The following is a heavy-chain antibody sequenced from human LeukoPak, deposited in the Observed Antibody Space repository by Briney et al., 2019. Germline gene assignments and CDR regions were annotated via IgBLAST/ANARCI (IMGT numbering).Heavy chain of an antibody. D-gene: IGHD3-10*01. V-gene: IGHV4-39*07. J-gene: IGHJ5*02. CDR2: IYYSGST. Sequence: PSETLSLTCTVSGGSISSSNYYWGWIRQPPGKGLEWIGSIYYSGSTYYNPSLKSRVTISVDTSKNQFSLRLSSVTAADTAVYYCARRPSGFDPWDQGTLVTVSS. CDR3: ARRPSGFDP. CDR1: GGSISSSNYY.